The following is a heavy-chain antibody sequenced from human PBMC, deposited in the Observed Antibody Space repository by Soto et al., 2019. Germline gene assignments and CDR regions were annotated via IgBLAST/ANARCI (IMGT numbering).Heavy chain of an antibody. Sequence: GGSLRLSCAASGFTFSSYGMHWVRQAPCKGLEWVAVIWYDGSNKYYADSVKGRFTISRDNSKNTLYLQMNSLRAEDTAVYYCARDMSGGSYSYYYYYGMDVRGQGTTVTVSS. V-gene: IGHV3-33*01. D-gene: IGHD1-26*01. J-gene: IGHJ6*02. CDR3: ARDMSGGSYSYYYYYGMDV. CDR2: IWYDGSNK. CDR1: GFTFSSYG.